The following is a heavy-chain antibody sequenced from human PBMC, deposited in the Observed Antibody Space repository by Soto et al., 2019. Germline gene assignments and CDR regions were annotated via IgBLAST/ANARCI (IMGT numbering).Heavy chain of an antibody. Sequence: ASVKVSCKASGYTFTSYGISWVRQAPGQGLEWMGLISAYNGNTNYAQKLQGRVTMTTDTSTSTAYMELRILRSDGTAVYYCARDIGYCSSTSLYPMFGYYYCGMDVWGQGTTVTVSS. CDR2: ISAYNGNT. V-gene: IGHV1-18*01. D-gene: IGHD2-2*01. CDR1: GYTFTSYG. CDR3: ARDIGYCSSTSLYPMFGYYYCGMDV. J-gene: IGHJ6*02.